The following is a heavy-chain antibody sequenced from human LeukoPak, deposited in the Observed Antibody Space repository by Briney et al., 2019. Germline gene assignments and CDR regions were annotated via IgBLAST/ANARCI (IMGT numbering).Heavy chain of an antibody. CDR1: RFTFSSYA. CDR3: ASANLQWLIRGSGFDY. CDR2: VSGNGADT. D-gene: IGHD6-19*01. V-gene: IGHV3-23*01. J-gene: IGHJ4*02. Sequence: PGGSLRLSCPASRFTFSSYAMGWVRQPARKGLEWVASVSGNGADTFHADSVKGRFTISRDNSKNTPYLQMNNLRAQDTAIYYCASANLQWLIRGSGFDYWGQGTLVTVSS.